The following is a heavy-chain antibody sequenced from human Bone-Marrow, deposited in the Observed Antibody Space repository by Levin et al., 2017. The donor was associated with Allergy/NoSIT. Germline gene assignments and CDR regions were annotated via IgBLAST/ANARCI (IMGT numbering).Heavy chain of an antibody. J-gene: IGHJ4*02. CDR2: ISSSSSYT. Sequence: GGSLRLSCAAEGGNGREEERRGRRKEAGKGLEWVSYISSSSSYTNYADSVKGRFTISRDNAKNSLYLQMNSLRAEDTAVYYCARAVDTAMVYYFDYWGQGTLVTVSS. D-gene: IGHD5-18*01. CDR1: GGNGREEE. V-gene: IGHV3-11*05. CDR3: ARAVDTAMVYYFDY.